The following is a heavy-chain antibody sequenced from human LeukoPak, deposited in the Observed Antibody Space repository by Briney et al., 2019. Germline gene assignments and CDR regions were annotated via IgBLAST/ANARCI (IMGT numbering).Heavy chain of an antibody. V-gene: IGHV3-53*01. CDR3: ARGGGYYPIDY. J-gene: IGHJ4*02. Sequence: GGSLRLSCAASGFTFSSLAMSWVRQAPGKGLEWVSVLYSDGRTYYADSVKGRFTISRDTSKNTLYLQVNSLRAEDTAVYYCARGGGYYPIDYWGQGTLVTVSS. D-gene: IGHD2-15*01. CDR1: GFTFSSLA. CDR2: LYSDGRT.